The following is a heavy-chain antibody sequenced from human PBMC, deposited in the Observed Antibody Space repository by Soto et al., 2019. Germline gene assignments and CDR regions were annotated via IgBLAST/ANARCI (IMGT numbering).Heavy chain of an antibody. CDR1: GASITSRSYF. CDR3: ARLTASGLRLSGYHYGMDV. Sequence: SETLSLTCTASGASITSRSYFWGWIRQPPGEGLEWIGSIYYTGTTYYNPSLKSRVTMSVDTSKNQFSLNLSSVTAADTAVYYCARLTASGLRLSGYHYGMDVWGQGTTVTVSS. D-gene: IGHD4-17*01. CDR2: IYYTGTT. V-gene: IGHV4-39*01. J-gene: IGHJ6*02.